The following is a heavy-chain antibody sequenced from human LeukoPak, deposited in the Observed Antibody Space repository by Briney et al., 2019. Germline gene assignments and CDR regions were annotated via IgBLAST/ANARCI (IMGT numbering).Heavy chain of an antibody. CDR3: ARANSYDNNGYSPELRY. J-gene: IGHJ4*02. V-gene: IGHV1-2*02. CDR1: GGTFTNYA. Sequence: ASVKVSCKASGGTFTNYAISWVRQAPGQGLEWMGWSDPKTGATKYEHFLGRVTMTSDTSSRTAYMELTSLTFDDTAIYYCARANSYDNNGYSPELRYWGQGTLVTVSS. CDR2: SDPKTGAT. D-gene: IGHD3-22*01.